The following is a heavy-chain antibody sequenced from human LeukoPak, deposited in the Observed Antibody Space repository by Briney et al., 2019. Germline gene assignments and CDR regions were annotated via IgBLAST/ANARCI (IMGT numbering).Heavy chain of an antibody. CDR2: TYYRSKWYN. CDR1: GDSVSSNGAA. V-gene: IGHV6-1*01. CDR3: ARNPIAGVGGNWFDP. J-gene: IGHJ5*02. D-gene: IGHD6-13*01. Sequence: SQTLSLTCAISGDSVSSNGAAWNWIRQSPSRGLEWLGRTYYRSKWYNDYAVSVKSRISINPDTSKNQFSLQLNSVTPEDTAVYYCARNPIAGVGGNWFDPWGQGTLVTVSS.